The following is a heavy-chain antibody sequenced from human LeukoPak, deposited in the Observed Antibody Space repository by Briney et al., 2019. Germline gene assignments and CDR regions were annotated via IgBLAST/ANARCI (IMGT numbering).Heavy chain of an antibody. J-gene: IGHJ3*02. Sequence: PGGSLRLSCAASEVIFDNHNINWVRQAPGKGLEWLSYISSSSSVVFYADSVNGRFTISRHNARNSVYLQLNSLRDEDTAVYYCARDQYSRSLGAFDIWGQGTLVSVSS. CDR3: ARDQYSRSLGAFDI. CDR2: ISSSSSVV. CDR1: EVIFDNHN. V-gene: IGHV3-48*02. D-gene: IGHD1-26*01.